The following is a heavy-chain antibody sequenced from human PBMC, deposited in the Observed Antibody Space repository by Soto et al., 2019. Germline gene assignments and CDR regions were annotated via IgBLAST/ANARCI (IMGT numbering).Heavy chain of an antibody. CDR3: ARGIATGQLDP. CDR2: INPDNGNT. CDR1: GYTFTRYT. J-gene: IGHJ5*02. D-gene: IGHD2-15*01. Sequence: ASVKGSCKASGYTFTRYTMNWVRQAPGQRLEWMGWINPDNGNTKSSQKFQDRVIITRDTSASTAYMDLSSLRSEDTAVYYCARGIATGQLDPWGQGTLGTVSS. V-gene: IGHV1-3*01.